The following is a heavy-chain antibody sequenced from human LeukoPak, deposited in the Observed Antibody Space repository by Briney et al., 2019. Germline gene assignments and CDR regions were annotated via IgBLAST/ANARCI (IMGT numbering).Heavy chain of an antibody. CDR1: GYTFTSYA. Sequence: PLASVKVSCKASGYTFTSYAMNWVRQAPGQGLEWMGWINTNTGNPTYAQGFTGRFAFSLDTSVSTAYLQISSLKAEDTAVYYCARTKLGIAVAGGNFDYWGQGTLVTVSS. CDR3: ARTKLGIAVAGGNFDY. D-gene: IGHD6-19*01. V-gene: IGHV7-4-1*02. J-gene: IGHJ4*02. CDR2: INTNTGNP.